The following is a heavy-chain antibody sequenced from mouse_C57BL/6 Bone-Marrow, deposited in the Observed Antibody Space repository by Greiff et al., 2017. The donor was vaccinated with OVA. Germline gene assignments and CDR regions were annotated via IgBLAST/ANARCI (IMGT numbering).Heavy chain of an antibody. CDR3: ARDLYYYVIRGY. CDR2: IYPRSGNT. CDR1: GYTFTSYG. V-gene: IGHV1-81*01. D-gene: IGHD1-1*01. J-gene: IGHJ2*01. Sequence: VKVVESGAELARPGASVKLSCKASGYTFTSYGISWVKQRTGQGLEWIGEIYPRSGNTYYNEKFKGKATLTADKSSSTAYMELRSLTSEDSAVYFCARDLYYYVIRGYWGQGTTLTVSS.